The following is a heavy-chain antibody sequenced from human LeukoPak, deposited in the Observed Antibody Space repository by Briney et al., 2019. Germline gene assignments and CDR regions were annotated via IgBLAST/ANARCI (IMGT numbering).Heavy chain of an antibody. D-gene: IGHD3-22*01. CDR2: INPSGGST. V-gene: IGHV1-46*01. CDR3: ARDSYYYDSSGYYYYYGMDV. J-gene: IGHJ6*02. Sequence: ASVKVPYKASGYTFTSYYMHWVRQAPGEGLEWMGVINPSGGSTSYAQKFQGRVTITRDTSTSTVYMELSNLRSEDTAVYYRARDSYYYDSSGYYYYYGMDVWGQGTTVTVSS. CDR1: GYTFTSYY.